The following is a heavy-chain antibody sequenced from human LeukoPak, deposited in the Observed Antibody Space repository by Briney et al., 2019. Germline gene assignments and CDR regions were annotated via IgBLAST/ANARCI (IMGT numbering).Heavy chain of an antibody. Sequence: SETLSLTCTVSGGSISSYYWSWIRQPPGKGLEWIGYIYYSGSTNYNPSLESRVTISVDTSKNQFSLKLSSVTAADTAVYYCARAGGWGSSWYPDLWGRGTLVTVSS. D-gene: IGHD6-13*01. CDR2: IYYSGST. J-gene: IGHJ2*01. V-gene: IGHV4-59*01. CDR3: ARAGGWGSSWYPDL. CDR1: GGSISSYY.